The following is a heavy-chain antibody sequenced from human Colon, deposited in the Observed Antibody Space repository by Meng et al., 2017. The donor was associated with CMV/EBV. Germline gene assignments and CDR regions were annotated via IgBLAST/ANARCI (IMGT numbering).Heavy chain of an antibody. CDR3: AKGRGSGPGPYGMDV. Sequence: GESLKISCAASGFTFSNYWMTWLRQAPGRGLELVAHIKEDGSEKYFVGSVKGRFTISRDNAQNSVFLHMSNLRSGDTAVYYCAKGRGSGPGPYGMDVWGQGTTVTVSS. CDR2: IKEDGSEK. D-gene: IGHD6-19*01. J-gene: IGHJ6*02. V-gene: IGHV3-7*01. CDR1: GFTFSNYW.